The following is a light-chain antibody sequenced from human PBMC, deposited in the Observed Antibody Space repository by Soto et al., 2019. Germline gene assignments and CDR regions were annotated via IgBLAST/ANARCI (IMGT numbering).Light chain of an antibody. CDR3: CSYAGSRYV. J-gene: IGLJ1*01. CDR1: SSDVGGYNY. CDR2: DVS. Sequence: QSALTQPRSVSGSPGQSVTISCTGTSSDVGGYNYVSWYQQHPGKAPKLMIYDVSKRPSGFPDRFSGSKSGNTASLTIPGLQAEDEADYYCCSYAGSRYVFGTGTKLTVL. V-gene: IGLV2-11*01.